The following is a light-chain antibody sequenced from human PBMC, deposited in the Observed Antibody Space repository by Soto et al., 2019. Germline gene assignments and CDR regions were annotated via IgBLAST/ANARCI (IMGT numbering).Light chain of an antibody. Sequence: QSVLTQPPSASGSPGQSVTLSCPGTSSDLGDYDYVSWYQQHPGKAPKLMIYEVTKRPSGVPDRFSGSKSGNTASLTVTGLQAEDEADYYCSSYAGSNNLIFGGGTQLTVL. V-gene: IGLV2-8*01. CDR2: EVT. CDR3: SSYAGSNNLI. CDR1: SSDLGDYDY. J-gene: IGLJ2*01.